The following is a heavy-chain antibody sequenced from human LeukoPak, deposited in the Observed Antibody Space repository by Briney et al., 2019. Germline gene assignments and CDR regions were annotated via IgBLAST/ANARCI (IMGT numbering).Heavy chain of an antibody. J-gene: IGHJ4*02. D-gene: IGHD2-2*01. Sequence: SETLSLTCTVSGGSFTNDFWSWIRQPAGRGLEWIGRVYSSGTSYYNPSLKSRVTMSVDTSKNHFSLRLTSVTAADTAVYYCARDPPGCSSTSCYGIWGQGTLVTVSS. CDR2: VYSSGTS. CDR3: ARDPPGCSSTSCYGI. V-gene: IGHV4-4*07. CDR1: GGSFTNDF.